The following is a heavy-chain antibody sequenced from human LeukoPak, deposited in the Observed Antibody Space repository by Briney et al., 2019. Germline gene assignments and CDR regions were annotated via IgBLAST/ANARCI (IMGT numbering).Heavy chain of an antibody. CDR1: GYTFTGYY. CDR2: INPNSGGT. J-gene: IGHJ5*02. CDR3: ARVSIVVVPAAWFDP. D-gene: IGHD2-2*01. V-gene: IGHV1-2*06. Sequence: EASVKVSCKASGYTFTGYYMHWVRQAPGQGLEWMGRINPNSGGTNYAQKFQGRVTMTRDTSISTAYMELSRLRSDDTAVYYCARVSIVVVPAAWFDPWGQGTLVTVSS.